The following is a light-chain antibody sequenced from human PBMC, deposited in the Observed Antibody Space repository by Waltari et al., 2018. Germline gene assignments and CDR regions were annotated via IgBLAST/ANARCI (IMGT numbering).Light chain of an antibody. J-gene: IGKJ2*01. CDR1: QYVSSY. Sequence: DIQMTQSPSSLSASVGDRVTITCRADQYVSSYVNWYQQKPGKAPELVIYISSTLQSGVPSRFSGSGSGTDFTLTISSLQPGDFATYYCQQSYKTPYTFGQGTKLEF. CDR3: QQSYKTPYT. V-gene: IGKV1-39*01. CDR2: ISS.